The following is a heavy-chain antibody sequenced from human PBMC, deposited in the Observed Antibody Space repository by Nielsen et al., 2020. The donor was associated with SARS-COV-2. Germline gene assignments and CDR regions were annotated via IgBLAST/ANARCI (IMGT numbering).Heavy chain of an antibody. CDR2: IYPYDSDT. V-gene: IGHV5-51*01. D-gene: IGHD3-22*01. CDR1: GYNFINYW. CDR3: ARQGYYDSDGPGY. Sequence: GESLKISCKGSGYNFINYWIGWVRQMPGKGLEWLGLIYPYDSDTRYSPSFQGQVTISADKSISTTYLQWSSLKVADSAMYYCARQGYYDSDGPGYWGQGTPVTVSP. J-gene: IGHJ4*02.